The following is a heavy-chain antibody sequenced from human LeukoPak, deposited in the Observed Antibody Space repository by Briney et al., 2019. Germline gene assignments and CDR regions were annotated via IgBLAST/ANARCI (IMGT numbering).Heavy chain of an antibody. CDR1: GYTFTSYG. J-gene: IGHJ3*02. V-gene: IGHV1-18*01. D-gene: IGHD3-22*01. CDR2: ISAYNGNT. CDR3: ARDRGSGYYLDAFDI. Sequence: ASVKVSCKASGYTFTSYGISWVRQAPGQGLEWMGWISAYNGNTNYAQKLQGRVTMTTDTSTSTAYMELRRLRSDDTAVYYCARDRGSGYYLDAFDIWGQGTMVAVSS.